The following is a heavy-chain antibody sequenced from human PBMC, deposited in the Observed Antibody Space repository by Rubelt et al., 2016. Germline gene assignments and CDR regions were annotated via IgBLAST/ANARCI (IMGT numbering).Heavy chain of an antibody. J-gene: IGHJ6*02. Sequence: QVQLQQWGAGLLKPSETLSLTCAVYGGSFSGYYWSWIRQPPGKGLEWIGEINHSGSTNYNPSLKSRVTISVATSKNRLSLKLSSVTAADTAGYYCARFRCGGSCRPPNFYYYYGMDVWGQGTTVTVSS. CDR2: INHSGST. V-gene: IGHV4-34*01. CDR3: ARFRCGGSCRPPNFYYYYGMDV. CDR1: GGSFSGYY. D-gene: IGHD2-15*01.